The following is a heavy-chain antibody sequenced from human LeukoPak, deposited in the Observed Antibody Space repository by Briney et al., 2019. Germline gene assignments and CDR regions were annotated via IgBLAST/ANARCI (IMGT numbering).Heavy chain of an antibody. D-gene: IGHD3-3*01. CDR3: DFWSGHEAFDI. CDR1: GYTFTGYY. Sequence: ASVKVSCKASGYTFTGYYMHWVRQAPGQGLEWMGWINPNSGGTNYAQKFQGRVTMTRDTSISTAYMELSRLRSEDTAVYYCDFWSGHEAFDIWGQGTMVTVSS. V-gene: IGHV1-2*02. CDR2: INPNSGGT. J-gene: IGHJ3*02.